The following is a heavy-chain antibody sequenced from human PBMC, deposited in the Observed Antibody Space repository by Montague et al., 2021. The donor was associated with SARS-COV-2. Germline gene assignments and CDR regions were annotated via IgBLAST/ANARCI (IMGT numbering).Heavy chain of an antibody. D-gene: IGHD2-21*02. V-gene: IGHV4-34*01. J-gene: IGHJ2*01. CDR3: ARGRVVVVTAFPWYIDL. CDR1: GGSFRGYY. Sequence: SETLSLTCAVYGGSFRGYYWSWIRQPPGKRLEWIGEINHSGSTNYNPSLKSRVTISVDTSKNQFSLKLSSVTAADTAVYYCARGRVVVVTAFPWYIDLWGRGIVVTVSS. CDR2: INHSGST.